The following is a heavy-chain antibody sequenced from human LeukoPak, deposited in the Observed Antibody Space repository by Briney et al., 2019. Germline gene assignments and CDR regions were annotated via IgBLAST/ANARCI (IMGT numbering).Heavy chain of an antibody. J-gene: IGHJ4*02. CDR1: GFTFSSYA. CDR2: ISYDGSNK. Sequence: PGRSLRLSCAASGFTFSSYAMHWDRQAPGKGLEWVAVISYDGSNKYYADSVKGRFTISRDNSKNTLYLQMNSLRAEDTAVYYCARVASSSCYYFDYWGQGTLVTVSS. D-gene: IGHD6-13*01. V-gene: IGHV3-30-3*01. CDR3: ARVASSSCYYFDY.